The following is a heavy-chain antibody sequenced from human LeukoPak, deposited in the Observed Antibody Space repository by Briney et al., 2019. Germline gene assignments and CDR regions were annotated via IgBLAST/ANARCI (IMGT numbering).Heavy chain of an antibody. CDR3: AKDSKIVGPTFRSYHYMDV. D-gene: IGHD1-26*01. Sequence: GGSLRLSCVASGFTVSSNYMSWVRQAPGKGLEWVSVIYSGGSTYYADSVKGRFTISRDNSKNTLYLQMNSLRAEDTAVYYCAKDSKIVGPTFRSYHYMDVWGKGTTVTVSS. CDR2: IYSGGST. CDR1: GFTVSSNY. J-gene: IGHJ6*03. V-gene: IGHV3-66*01.